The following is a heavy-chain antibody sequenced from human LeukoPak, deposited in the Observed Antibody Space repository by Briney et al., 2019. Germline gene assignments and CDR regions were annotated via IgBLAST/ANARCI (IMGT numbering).Heavy chain of an antibody. Sequence: PSETLSLTCAVYGGSFSGYYWSWIRQPPGKGLEWIGEINHSGSTNYNPSLKSRVTISVDTSKNQFSLKLSSVTAADTAVYYCARRKYSSSPSSWFDPWGQGTLVTVSS. D-gene: IGHD6-13*01. CDR1: GGSFSGYY. CDR3: ARRKYSSSPSSWFDP. V-gene: IGHV4-34*01. J-gene: IGHJ5*02. CDR2: INHSGST.